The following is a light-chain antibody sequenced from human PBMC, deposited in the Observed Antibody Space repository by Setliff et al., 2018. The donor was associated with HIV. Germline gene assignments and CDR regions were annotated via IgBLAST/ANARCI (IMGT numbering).Light chain of an antibody. CDR1: SSDVGGYNY. J-gene: IGLJ1*01. Sequence: QSALTQPASVSGSPGQSITISCTGISSDVGGYNYVSWYQQHPGKAPKLMIYEVTNRPSGISNRFSGSKSGNTASLTISGLQAEDEADYYCSSYTIRNTLLFGTGTKVTVL. V-gene: IGLV2-14*01. CDR2: EVT. CDR3: SSYTIRNTLL.